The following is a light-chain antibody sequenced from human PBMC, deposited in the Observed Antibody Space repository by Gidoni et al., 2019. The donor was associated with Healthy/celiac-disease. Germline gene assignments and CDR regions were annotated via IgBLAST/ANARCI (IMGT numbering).Light chain of an antibody. CDR2: DAS. V-gene: IGKV1-33*01. Sequence: DIQMTQSPSSLSASVGDRVTITCQASQDISNYLNWYQQKPGKAPKLLIYDASNLETGVPSRFSGSGYGTDFTFTISSLQPEDIATYYCQQYDNLPGTFGGGTKVEIK. CDR3: QQYDNLPGT. CDR1: QDISNY. J-gene: IGKJ4*01.